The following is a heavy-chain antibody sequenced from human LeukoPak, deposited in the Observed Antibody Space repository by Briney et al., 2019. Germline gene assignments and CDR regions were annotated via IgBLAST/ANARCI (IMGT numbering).Heavy chain of an antibody. CDR2: ISGSGGST. Sequence: GGSLRLSCAASGFTFSDYYMSWIRQAPGKGLEWVSAISGSGGSTYYADSVKGRFTISRDNSKNTLYLQMNSLRAEDTAVYYCAKILAAARYYYYYGMDVWGQGTTVTVSS. CDR1: GFTFSDYY. D-gene: IGHD6-13*01. CDR3: AKILAAARYYYYYGMDV. J-gene: IGHJ6*02. V-gene: IGHV3-23*01.